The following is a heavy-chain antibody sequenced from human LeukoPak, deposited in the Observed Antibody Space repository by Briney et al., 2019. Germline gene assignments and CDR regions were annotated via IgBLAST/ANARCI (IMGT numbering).Heavy chain of an antibody. J-gene: IGHJ4*02. CDR2: ISSNGGST. Sequence: GGSLRLSCAASGFTFSSYAMHWVRQAPGKGLEYVSAISSNGGSTYYANSVKGRFTISRDNSKNTLYLQMGSLRAEDMAVYYCARGRRSFGWELLANYFDYWGQGTLVTVSS. CDR1: GFTFSSYA. V-gene: IGHV3-64*01. CDR3: ARGRRSFGWELLANYFDY. D-gene: IGHD1-26*01.